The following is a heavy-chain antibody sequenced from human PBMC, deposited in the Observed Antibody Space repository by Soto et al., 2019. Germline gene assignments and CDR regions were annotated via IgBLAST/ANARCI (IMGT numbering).Heavy chain of an antibody. CDR3: AKDPQDCTNGVCYNYWYFDL. D-gene: IGHD2-8*01. V-gene: IGHV3-30*18. CDR2: ISYDGSNK. CDR1: GFTFSSYG. J-gene: IGHJ2*01. Sequence: GGSLRLSCAASGFTFSSYGMHWVRQAPGKGLEWVAVISYDGSNKYYADSVKGRFTISRDDSKNTLYLQMNSLRAEDTAVYYCAKDPQDCTNGVCYNYWYFDLWGRGTLVTVSS.